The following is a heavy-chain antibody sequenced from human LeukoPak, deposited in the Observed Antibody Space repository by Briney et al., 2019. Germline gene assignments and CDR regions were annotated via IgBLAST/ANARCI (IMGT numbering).Heavy chain of an antibody. CDR1: GYSISSGYY. CDR3: ARGPMGGTTSFDY. V-gene: IGHV4-38-2*02. D-gene: IGHD3-16*01. Sequence: PSETLSLTCTVSGYSISSGYYWGWIRQPPGKRLEWIGSIYHSGSTYYNPSLKSRVTISVDTSKNQFSLKLSSVTAADTAVYYCARGPMGGTTSFDYWGQGTLVTVSS. J-gene: IGHJ4*02. CDR2: IYHSGST.